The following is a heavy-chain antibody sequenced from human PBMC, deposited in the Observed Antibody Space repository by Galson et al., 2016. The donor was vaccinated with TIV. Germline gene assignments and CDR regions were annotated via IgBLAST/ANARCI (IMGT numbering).Heavy chain of an antibody. CDR3: ARSSGWSLED. J-gene: IGHJ4*02. Sequence: PALVKPTQTLTLTCTFSGFSLTTPGMCVSWIRQPPGKALEWLARIDWEDDKHYSTSLKTRLTISKDTSKNQVVLKMTNLDPADTATYDCARSSGWSLEDWGRGTLVTVSS. CDR1: GFSLTTPGMC. V-gene: IGHV2-70*11. CDR2: IDWEDDK. D-gene: IGHD6-19*01.